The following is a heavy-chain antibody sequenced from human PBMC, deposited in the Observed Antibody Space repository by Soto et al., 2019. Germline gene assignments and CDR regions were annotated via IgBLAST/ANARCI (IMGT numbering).Heavy chain of an antibody. CDR3: ASSGGWLSQNGMDV. CDR1: GFTFSSYS. J-gene: IGHJ6*02. D-gene: IGHD3-9*01. Sequence: PGGSLRLSCAASGFTFSSYSMNWVRQAPGKGLEWVSSISSSSSYIYYADSVKGRFTISRDNAKNSLYLQMNSLRAEDTAVYYCASSGGWLSQNGMDVWGQGTTVTVSS. V-gene: IGHV3-21*01. CDR2: ISSSSSYI.